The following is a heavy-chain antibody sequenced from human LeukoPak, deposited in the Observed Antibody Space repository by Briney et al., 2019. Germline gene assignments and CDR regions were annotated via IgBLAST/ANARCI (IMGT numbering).Heavy chain of an antibody. CDR1: GGSISSYY. CDR3: ASSSTYYYDSSGYYLFDY. D-gene: IGHD3-22*01. Sequence: SETLSLTCTVSGGSISSYYWSWIRQPAGKGLEWIGRIYTSGSTNYNPSLKSRVTMSVDTSKNQFSLKLSSVTAADTAVYYCASSSTYYYDSSGYYLFDYWGQGTTVTVSS. V-gene: IGHV4-4*07. CDR2: IYTSGST. J-gene: IGHJ4*03.